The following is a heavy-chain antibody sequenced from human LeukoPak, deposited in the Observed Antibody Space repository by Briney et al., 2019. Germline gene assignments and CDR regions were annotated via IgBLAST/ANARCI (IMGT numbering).Heavy chain of an antibody. V-gene: IGHV3-11*01. CDR3: ASLSEPPLMVRGVKGAFDI. CDR1: GFTFSDYY. Sequence: GGSLRLSCAASGFTFSDYYMSWIRQAPGKGLEWVSYISSSGSTIYYADSVKGRFTISRDNAKNSLYLQMNSLRAEDTAVYYCASLSEPPLMVRGVKGAFDIWGQGTMVTVSS. J-gene: IGHJ3*02. D-gene: IGHD3-10*01. CDR2: ISSSGSTI.